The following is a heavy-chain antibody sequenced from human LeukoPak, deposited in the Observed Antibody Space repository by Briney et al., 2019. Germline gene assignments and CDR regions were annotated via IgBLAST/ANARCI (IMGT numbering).Heavy chain of an antibody. CDR2: IYHSGSI. D-gene: IGHD2-2*01. CDR3: ARAVLGYCSTSSCFDRGYHFDY. CDR1: GYSIGSGYY. V-gene: IGHV4-38-2*02. J-gene: IGHJ4*02. Sequence: PSETLSLTCTVSGYSIGSGYYWGWIRQPPGKGLGWLGNIYHSGSIYYNPSLKSRVTISVDTSNNQFSLNLSSVTAADTAVYYCARAVLGYCSTSSCFDRGYHFDYWGQGTLVTVSS.